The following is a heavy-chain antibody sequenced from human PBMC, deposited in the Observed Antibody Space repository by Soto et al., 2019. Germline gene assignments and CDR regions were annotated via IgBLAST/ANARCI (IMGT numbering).Heavy chain of an antibody. CDR2: ISAYTGKA. V-gene: IGHV1-18*04. J-gene: IGHJ4*02. CDR1: GYVYISYG. Sequence: QVQLVQSGPEVKKPGASVKVSCKTSGYVYISYGISWVRQAPGHGLEWVGWISAYTGKADYAQKFQGRVTNDRDMSATTAYIEVTSLTSEDTAIYYCAREGAHYAPFDLWGQGTLVTVSS. CDR3: AREGAHYAPFDL. D-gene: IGHD3-16*01.